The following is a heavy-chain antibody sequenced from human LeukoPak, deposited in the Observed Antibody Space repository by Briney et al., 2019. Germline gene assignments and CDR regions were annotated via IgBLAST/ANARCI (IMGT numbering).Heavy chain of an antibody. J-gene: IGHJ4*02. CDR3: AKERPYSGSYHYFDY. Sequence: GGTLRLSCAASGFTFSSFGMSWVRQGPGKGLEWVSAISGSGGSTYYADSVKGRFTISRDNSKNTLYLQMNSLRAEDTAVYYCAKERPYSGSYHYFDYWGQGTLVTVSS. V-gene: IGHV3-23*01. CDR2: ISGSGGST. D-gene: IGHD1-26*01. CDR1: GFTFSSFG.